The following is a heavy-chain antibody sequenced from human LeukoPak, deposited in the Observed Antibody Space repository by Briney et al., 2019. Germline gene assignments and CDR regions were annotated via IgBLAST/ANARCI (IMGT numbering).Heavy chain of an antibody. V-gene: IGHV4-34*01. J-gene: IGHJ6*02. CDR1: GGSFSGYY. CDR2: ISHSGRT. CDR3: AREGGTLRYFDWLSQGSYHYGMDV. Sequence: SVTVSLTCAVCGGSFSGYYWLWIRQPPGKGREWLGDISHSGRTKYNPSLKRRVTILVDTSKKHASLKISSVTAADTAVYYCAREGGTLRYFDWLSQGSYHYGMDVWGQGTTVTVSS. D-gene: IGHD3-9*01.